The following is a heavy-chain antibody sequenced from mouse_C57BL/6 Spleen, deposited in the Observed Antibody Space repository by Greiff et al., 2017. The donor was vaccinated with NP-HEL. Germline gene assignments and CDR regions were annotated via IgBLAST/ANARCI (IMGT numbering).Heavy chain of an antibody. CDR2: IRLKSDNYAT. V-gene: IGHV6-3*01. J-gene: IGHJ1*03. Sequence: EVQLVESGGGLVQPGGSMKLSCVASGFTFSNYWMNWVRQSPEKGLEWVAQIRLKSDNYATHYAESVKGRFTISRDDSKSSVYLQMNNLRAEDTGIYYCTGGYGSSYPYWYFDVWGTGTTVTVSS. D-gene: IGHD1-1*01. CDR1: GFTFSNYW. CDR3: TGGYGSSYPYWYFDV.